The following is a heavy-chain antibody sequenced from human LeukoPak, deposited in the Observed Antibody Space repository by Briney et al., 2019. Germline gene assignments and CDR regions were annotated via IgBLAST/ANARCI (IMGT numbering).Heavy chain of an antibody. CDR3: ARSRDYGDYDYYYYYMDV. Sequence: SETLSLTCTVSGGSISSYYWSWIRQPAGKGLEWIGRIYTSGSTNYNPSLKSRVTMSVDTSKNQFSLKLSSVTAADTAVYYCARSRDYGDYDYYYYYMDVWGKGTTVTISS. CDR1: GGSISSYY. J-gene: IGHJ6*03. V-gene: IGHV4-4*07. D-gene: IGHD4-17*01. CDR2: IYTSGST.